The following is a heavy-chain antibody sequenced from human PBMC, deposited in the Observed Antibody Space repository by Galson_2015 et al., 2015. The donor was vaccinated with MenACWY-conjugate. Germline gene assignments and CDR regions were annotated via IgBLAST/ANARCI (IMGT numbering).Heavy chain of an antibody. V-gene: IGHV1-18*01. CDR3: ARAHNWDRRDWHFDL. CDR2: ISAYNGNT. Sequence: SVKVSCKASGYTFTSYGISWVRQAPGQGLEWMGWISAYNGNTNYAQKLQGRVTMTTDTSTSTAYMELRSLRSDDTAVYFCARAHNWDRRDWHFDLWGRGTLVTVSS. CDR1: GYTFTSYG. D-gene: IGHD1-1*01. J-gene: IGHJ2*01.